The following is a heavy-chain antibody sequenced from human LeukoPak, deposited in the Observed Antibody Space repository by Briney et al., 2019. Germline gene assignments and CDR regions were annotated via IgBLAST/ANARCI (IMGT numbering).Heavy chain of an antibody. J-gene: IGHJ4*02. V-gene: IGHV3-9*01. CDR2: ISWNSGSI. CDR1: GFMFDDYA. D-gene: IGHD5-18*01. Sequence: GGSLRLSCAASGFMFDDYAMHWVRQAPGKGLEWVSGISWNSGSIGYADSVKGRFTISRDNAKNSLYLQMNSLRAEDTALYYCAKDRGAGGYSYGLFDYWGQGTLVTVSS. CDR3: AKDRGAGGYSYGLFDY.